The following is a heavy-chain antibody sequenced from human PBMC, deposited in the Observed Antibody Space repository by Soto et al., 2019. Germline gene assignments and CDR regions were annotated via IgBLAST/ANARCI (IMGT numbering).Heavy chain of an antibody. CDR2: VNPSGGHT. CDR1: GDTFTDYY. CDR3: ARGGNVVVVTAALDY. J-gene: IGHJ4*02. Sequence: QVQLMQSGAEVKKPGASVKVSCKASGDTFTDYYIHWVRQAPGQGLEWMGTVNPSGGHTTYAQHSRGRVPMTRDTSTSTLYMELTSLTSDDTAIYYCARGGNVVVVTAALDYWGQGTLVTVSS. D-gene: IGHD2-21*02. V-gene: IGHV1-46*01.